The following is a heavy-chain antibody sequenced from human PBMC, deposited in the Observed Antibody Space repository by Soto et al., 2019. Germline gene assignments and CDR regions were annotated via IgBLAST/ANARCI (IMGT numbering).Heavy chain of an antibody. V-gene: IGHV1-46*03. CDR2: IKPSGGST. Sequence: GASVKVSCKASGSTYTSYYMHSVRQAPAQGLEWMGIIKPSGGSTSYAQKFQGRVTMTRDTPTSQDYMELSSPSYEDPAVYSCPRAHGRTHAGLRLGELSLYHARFDYWGQGTLVSASS. D-gene: IGHD3-16*02. J-gene: IGHJ4*02. CDR3: PRAHGRTHAGLRLGELSLYHARFDY. CDR1: GSTYTSYY.